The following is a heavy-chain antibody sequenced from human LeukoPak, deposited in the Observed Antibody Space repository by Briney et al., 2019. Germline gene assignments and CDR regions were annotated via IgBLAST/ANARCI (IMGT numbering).Heavy chain of an antibody. D-gene: IGHD3-16*01. CDR1: GYTFTSFD. Sequence: ASVKVSCKASGYTFTSFDINWVRQAPGQGLEWMASMNPNNGNTAYARKFQGRLTMTRDTSIGTAYLELSALRSEDTAVYYCARLHWESGGIYFYYYMGVWGKGTTVTVSS. V-gene: IGHV1-8*01. CDR2: MNPNNGNT. CDR3: ARLHWESGGIYFYYYMGV. J-gene: IGHJ6*03.